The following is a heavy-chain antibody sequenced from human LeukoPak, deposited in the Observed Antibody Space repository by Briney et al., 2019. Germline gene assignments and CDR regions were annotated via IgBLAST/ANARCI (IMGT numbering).Heavy chain of an antibody. D-gene: IGHD4-11*01. CDR3: AKEKTVTSIPFDY. CDR1: GFTFDDYA. CDR2: ISGDGGST. V-gene: IGHV3-43*02. Sequence: GGSLRLSCAASGFTFDDYAMHWVRQAPGRGLERVSLISGDGGSTYYADSVKGRFTISRDNSKNSLYLQMNSLKTEDTALYYCAKEKTVTSIPFDYWGQGTLVTVSS. J-gene: IGHJ4*02.